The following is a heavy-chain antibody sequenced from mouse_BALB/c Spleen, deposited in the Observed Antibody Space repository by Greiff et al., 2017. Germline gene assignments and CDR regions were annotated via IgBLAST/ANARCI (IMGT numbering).Heavy chain of an antibody. CDR2: ISSGSSTI. CDR1: GYTFSSFG. V-gene: IGHV5-17*02. Sequence: EVQVVESGGGLVQPGGSRKLSCAASGYTFSSFGLHWVRQAPEKGLAWVAYISSGSSTIHYADTVKGRFTISRDNPKNTLSLQMTSLRSEDTAMFYCARAGSLLRLQGRDYWGQGTTLTVSS. J-gene: IGHJ2*01. CDR3: ARAGSLLRLQGRDY. D-gene: IGHD1-2*01.